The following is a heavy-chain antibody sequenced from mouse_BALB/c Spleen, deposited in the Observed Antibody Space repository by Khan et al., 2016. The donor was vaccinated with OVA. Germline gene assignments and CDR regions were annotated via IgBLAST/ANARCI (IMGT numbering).Heavy chain of an antibody. Sequence: VQLKQSGPGLVKPSQSLSLTCTVTGYSITSDYAWNWIRQFPGNNLEWIGSIRSNGRTRYNPSLQCRISITPDTSTNQFFLQLHSVTTEDTATYYWATSVTITTVLATDSDYWGQGTTLTVSS. CDR2: IRSNGRT. D-gene: IGHD1-1*01. CDR3: ATSVTITTVLATDSDY. V-gene: IGHV3-2*02. CDR1: GYSITSDYA. J-gene: IGHJ2*01.